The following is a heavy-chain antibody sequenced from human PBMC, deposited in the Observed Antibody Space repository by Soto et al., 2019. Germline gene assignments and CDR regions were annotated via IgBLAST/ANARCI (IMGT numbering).Heavy chain of an antibody. D-gene: IGHD3-16*02. CDR2: INHSGST. CDR1: GGSFSGYY. J-gene: IGHJ5*02. V-gene: IGHV4-34*01. Sequence: SETLSLTCAVYGGSFSGYYWSWIRQPPGKGLEWIGEINHSGSTNYNPSLKSRVTISVDTSKNQFSLKLSSVTAADTAVYYCGRDRAIMVGGVIPRCFDPWGKGTLVTVP. CDR3: GRDRAIMVGGVIPRCFDP.